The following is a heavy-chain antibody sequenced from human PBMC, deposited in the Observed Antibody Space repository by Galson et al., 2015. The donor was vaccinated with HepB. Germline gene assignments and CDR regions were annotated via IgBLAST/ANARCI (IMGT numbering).Heavy chain of an antibody. V-gene: IGHV3-21*01. Sequence: SLRLSCAASGLTFSSYSMNWVRQAPGKGLEWVSFICSSSSNIYYADSVKGRFTISRDNSKNSLYLQMNSLRAEDTAVYYCARGSGTRGDYVYYYYYMDVWGQGTTVTVSS. CDR1: GLTFSSYS. CDR3: ARGSGTRGDYVYYYYYMDV. CDR2: ICSSSSNI. J-gene: IGHJ6*03. D-gene: IGHD4-17*01.